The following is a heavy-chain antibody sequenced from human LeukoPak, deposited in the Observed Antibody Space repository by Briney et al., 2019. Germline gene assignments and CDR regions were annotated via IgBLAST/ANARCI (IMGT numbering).Heavy chain of an antibody. CDR3: ARGACSGGSCHLGYFDS. Sequence: SESLSLTCTVSGGSITGYFWSWIRQPPGKGLDWIGFIYASGSTNYNPSLNSRVTISVDTSKNQFSLKLHSVTAADTAVYFCARGACSGGSCHLGYFDSWGQGTLVSVPS. V-gene: IGHV4-59*01. J-gene: IGHJ4*02. CDR1: GGSITGYF. D-gene: IGHD2-15*01. CDR2: IYASGST.